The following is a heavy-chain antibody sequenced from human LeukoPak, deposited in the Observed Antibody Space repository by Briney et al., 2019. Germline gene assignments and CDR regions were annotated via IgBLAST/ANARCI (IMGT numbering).Heavy chain of an antibody. V-gene: IGHV4-30-2*01. D-gene: IGHD3-10*01. CDR2: VYHTGTT. J-gene: IGHJ4*02. CDR3: ARGVAYWYGSGSQSPFDY. Sequence: NPSETLSLTCAVSGGSISSGGYSWSWIRQPPGKGLEWIGTVYHTGTTVYNPSLTSRLSISLDTSKNQFSLKLRSVTAADTALYYCARGVAYWYGSGSQSPFDYWGQGTRVTVSS. CDR1: GGSISSGGYS.